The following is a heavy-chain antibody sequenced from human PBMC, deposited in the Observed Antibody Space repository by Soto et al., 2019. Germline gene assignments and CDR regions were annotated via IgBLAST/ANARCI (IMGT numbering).Heavy chain of an antibody. D-gene: IGHD3-22*01. J-gene: IGHJ4*02. Sequence: ASVKVSCKASGFTFITSTVQWVRQARGQPLEWLGWIVVGSGNTIYAQNFQERVTFTRDESTSTAYMELSSLRFEDTGVYYYDSSYYYPTNTQLPLDYWGQGTLVTVSS. CDR1: GFTFITST. CDR3: DSSYYYPTNTQLPLDY. V-gene: IGHV1-58*01. CDR2: IVVGSGNT.